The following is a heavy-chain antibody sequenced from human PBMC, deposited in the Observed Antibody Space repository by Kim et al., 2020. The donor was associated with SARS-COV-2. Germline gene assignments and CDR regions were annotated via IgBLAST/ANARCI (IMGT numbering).Heavy chain of an antibody. CDR2: IYPGDSDT. D-gene: IGHD5-12*01. CDR1: GYSFTSYW. V-gene: IGHV5-51*01. J-gene: IGHJ6*02. CDR3: ARQTESRDGYSGSYYGMDV. Sequence: GESLKISCKGSGYSFTSYWIGWVRQMPGKGLEWMGIIYPGDSDTRYSPSFQGQVTISADKSISTAYLQWSSLKASDTAMYYCARQTESRDGYSGSYYGMDVWGHGTTVTVSS.